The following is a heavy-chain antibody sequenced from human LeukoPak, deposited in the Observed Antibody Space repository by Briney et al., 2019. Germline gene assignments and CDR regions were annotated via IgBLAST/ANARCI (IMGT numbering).Heavy chain of an antibody. D-gene: IGHD1-26*01. V-gene: IGHV3-72*01. Sequence: GGSLRLSCAASGFTFSDHYMDWVRQAPGKGLEWVGRTRNKANSYTTEYAASVKGSFTISRDDSKNSLYLQMNSLKTEDTAVYYCARVMSGSYHNWGQGTLVTVSS. CDR2: TRNKANSYTT. J-gene: IGHJ4*02. CDR1: GFTFSDHY. CDR3: ARVMSGSYHN.